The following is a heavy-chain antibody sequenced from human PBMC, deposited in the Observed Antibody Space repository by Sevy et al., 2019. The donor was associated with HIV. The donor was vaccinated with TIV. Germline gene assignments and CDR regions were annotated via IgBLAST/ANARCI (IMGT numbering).Heavy chain of an antibody. CDR1: GYTFTGHY. V-gene: IGHV1-2*02. CDR3: VRIRFQTGAFDS. Sequence: ASVKVSCKASGYTFTGHYLHWVRQAPGQGLEWMGWIDPISGGTKHAQNFKGRVTMARDTSISTAYMELSSLIFDDTAMYYCVRIRFQTGAFDSWGQGTLVTVSS. D-gene: IGHD7-27*01. CDR2: IDPISGGT. J-gene: IGHJ4*02.